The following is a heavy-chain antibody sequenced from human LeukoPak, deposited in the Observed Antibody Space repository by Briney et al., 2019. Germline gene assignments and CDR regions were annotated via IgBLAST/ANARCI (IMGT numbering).Heavy chain of an antibody. J-gene: IGHJ1*01. CDR2: IKSKTDGGTT. D-gene: IGHD2-15*01. V-gene: IGHV3-15*01. CDR1: GFTFNNVW. CDR3: TTSFAVVAATTAEYFQH. Sequence: GGSLRLSCAASGFTFNNVWMSWVRQAPGKGLEWVGRIKSKTDGGTTDYAAPVKGRFTISRDDSKNTLYLQMNSLKTEDTAVYYCTTSFAVVAATTAEYFQHWGQGTLVTVSS.